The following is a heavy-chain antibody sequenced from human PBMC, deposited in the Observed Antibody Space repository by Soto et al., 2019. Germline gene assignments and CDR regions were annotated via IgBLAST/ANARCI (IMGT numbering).Heavy chain of an antibody. D-gene: IGHD3-10*01. CDR2: INHSGST. V-gene: IGHV4-34*01. Sequence: PSETLSLTCXVYGGSFSGYYWSWIRQPPGKGLEWIGEINHSGSTNYNPSLKSRVTISVDTSKNQFSLKLSSVTAADTAVYYCARSLTYSGSYRYWGQGTLVTVSS. CDR3: ARSLTYSGSYRY. CDR1: GGSFSGYY. J-gene: IGHJ4*02.